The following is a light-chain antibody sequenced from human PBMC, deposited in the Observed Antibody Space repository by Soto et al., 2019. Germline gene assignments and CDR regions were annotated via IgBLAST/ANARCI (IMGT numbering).Light chain of an antibody. CDR3: SSYTSTNWV. CDR2: EVT. J-gene: IGLJ3*02. Sequence: QSALTQPASVSRSPGQSITISCTGTSSDVGGYNFVSWYQQHPGKAPKLMIYEVTNRPSGVSNRFSGTKSGNTASLTISGLQAEDEAHYYCSSYTSTNWVFGGGTKLTVL. CDR1: SSDVGGYNF. V-gene: IGLV2-14*01.